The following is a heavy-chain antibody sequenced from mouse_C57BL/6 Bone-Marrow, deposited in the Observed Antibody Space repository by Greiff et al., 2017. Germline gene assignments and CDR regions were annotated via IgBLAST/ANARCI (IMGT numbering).Heavy chain of an antibody. CDR1: GFNIKNTY. Sequence: VQLQQSVAELVRPGASVKLSCTASGFNIKNTYMHWVQQRPEQGLEWIGRIDPANGNTKYAPKFPGKATITADTSSNTDYLQLSSLTSEDTAIYYCALYYGSIWYFDVWGTGTTVTVSS. J-gene: IGHJ1*03. V-gene: IGHV14-3*01. CDR3: ALYYGSIWYFDV. CDR2: IDPANGNT. D-gene: IGHD1-1*01.